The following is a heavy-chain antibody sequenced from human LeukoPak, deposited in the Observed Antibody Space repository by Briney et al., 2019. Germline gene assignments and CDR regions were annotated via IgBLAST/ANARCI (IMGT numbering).Heavy chain of an antibody. CDR3: ARYITRDAFDI. V-gene: IGHV4-34*01. J-gene: IGHJ3*02. CDR1: GGSFSGYY. CDR2: INHSGST. Sequence: SETLSLTCAVYGGSFSGYYWSWIRQPPGKGLEWIGEINHSGSTNYNPSLKSRVTISVDTSKNQFSLKLSSVTAADTAVYYCARYITRDAFDIWGQGTMVTVSS.